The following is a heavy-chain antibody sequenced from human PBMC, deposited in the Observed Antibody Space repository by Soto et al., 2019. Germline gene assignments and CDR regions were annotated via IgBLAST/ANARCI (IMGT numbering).Heavy chain of an antibody. V-gene: IGHV1-2*02. CDR1: GXTFTXYF. Sequence: QVXXVXSGAEXKKPGAXMKVSCXXSGXTFTXYFLHWVRQAPGQGLXWLGGINPNSGGTNYPEKFQGRVTMTRDTSISTAYMELSGLRSDDTAVYYCGRAQPNPYGAHRGSPLDYWGQGVLVTVSS. CDR3: GRAQPNPYGAHRGSPLDY. D-gene: IGHD4-17*01. CDR2: INPNSGGT. J-gene: IGHJ4*01.